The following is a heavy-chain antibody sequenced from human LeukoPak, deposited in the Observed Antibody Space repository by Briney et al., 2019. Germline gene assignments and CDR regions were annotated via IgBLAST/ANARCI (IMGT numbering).Heavy chain of an antibody. CDR2: IKSKTDGGTT. CDR3: VRDLFYSSGWYYFDS. D-gene: IGHD6-19*01. CDR1: GFTFSNAW. J-gene: IGHJ4*02. Sequence: GGSLRLSCAASGFTFSNAWMNWVRQAPGKGLEGVGRIKSKTDGGTTDYAAPVKGRFTISRDDSKDTLYLQVNSLRAEDTAIYYCVRDLFYSSGWYYFDSWGQGTLVSVSS. V-gene: IGHV3-15*01.